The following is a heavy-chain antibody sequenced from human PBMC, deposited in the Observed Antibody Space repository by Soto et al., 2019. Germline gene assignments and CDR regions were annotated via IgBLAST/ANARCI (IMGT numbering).Heavy chain of an antibody. J-gene: IGHJ6*02. CDR3: ARVYADIVVVPAAIGGMDV. D-gene: IGHD2-2*01. CDR1: GYSFTIYW. V-gene: IGHV5-10-1*01. CDR2: IDPSDSYT. Sequence: GGSLKISCNGSGYSFTIYWIRWVRQMPGKGLEWVGRIDPSDSYTNYSPSFQGHVTISADKSISTAYLQWSSLKASDTAMYYCARVYADIVVVPAAIGGMDVWGQGTTVTVSS.